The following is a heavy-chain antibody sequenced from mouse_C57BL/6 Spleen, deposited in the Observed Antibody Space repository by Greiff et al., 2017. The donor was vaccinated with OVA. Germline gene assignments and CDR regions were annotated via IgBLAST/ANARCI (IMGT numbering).Heavy chain of an antibody. Sequence: VQGVESGPELVKPGASVKISCKASGYAFSSSWMNWVKQRPGKGLEWIGQIYPGDGDTNYNGKFKGKATLTADKSSITAYMQLSSLTSEDSSVYFCASPIYYDYLYAMDYWGQGTSVTVSS. V-gene: IGHV1-82*01. J-gene: IGHJ4*01. CDR2: IYPGDGDT. D-gene: IGHD2-4*01. CDR1: GYAFSSSW. CDR3: ASPIYYDYLYAMDY.